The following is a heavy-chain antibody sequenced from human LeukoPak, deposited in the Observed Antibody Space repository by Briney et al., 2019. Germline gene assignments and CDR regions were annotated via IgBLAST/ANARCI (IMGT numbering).Heavy chain of an antibody. V-gene: IGHV1-8*01. Sequence: GASVKVSCKASGYTFTSYDINWVRQATGQGLEWMGWMNPNSGNTGYAQKFQGRVTMTRNTSISTAYMELSSLSSEGTAVYYCARGLYCSGGSCYGWFDPWGQGTLVTVSS. CDR2: MNPNSGNT. D-gene: IGHD2-15*01. J-gene: IGHJ5*02. CDR3: ARGLYCSGGSCYGWFDP. CDR1: GYTFTSYD.